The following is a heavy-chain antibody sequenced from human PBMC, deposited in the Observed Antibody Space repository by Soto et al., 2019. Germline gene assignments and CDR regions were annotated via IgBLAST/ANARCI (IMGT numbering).Heavy chain of an antibody. V-gene: IGHV1-69*01. CDR1: GGPFSDYA. J-gene: IGHJ4*02. D-gene: IGHD3-10*01. CDR3: ARDLDYYGSVKYYNRIDS. Sequence: QVQLVQSGAEVKKPGSSVKVSCKVSGGPFSDYAVSWVRQAPGQGLEWMGGIIPMFGTANYAQKFQGRVTITADESTTTAYMELSSLRSEDTAVYYCARDLDYYGSVKYYNRIDSWGKGTLVTVSS. CDR2: IIPMFGTA.